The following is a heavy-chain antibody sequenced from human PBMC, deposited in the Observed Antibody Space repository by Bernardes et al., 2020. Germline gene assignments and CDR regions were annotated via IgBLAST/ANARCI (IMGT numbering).Heavy chain of an antibody. CDR1: GFTFDDYA. CDR2: ISWNSGSI. V-gene: IGHV3-9*01. Sequence: GGSLRLSCAASGFTFDDYAMHWVRQAPGKGLEWVSGISWNSGSIGYADSVKGRFTISRDNAKNSLYLQMNSLRAEDTALYYCAKDYCSSTSCYQDYYGMDVWGKGTTVTVSS. CDR3: AKDYCSSTSCYQDYYGMDV. D-gene: IGHD2-2*01. J-gene: IGHJ6*04.